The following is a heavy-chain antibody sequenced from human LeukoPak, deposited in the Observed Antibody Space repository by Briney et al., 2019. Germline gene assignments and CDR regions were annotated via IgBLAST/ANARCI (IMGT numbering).Heavy chain of an antibody. CDR1: GGSISSSSYY. CDR3: ARQGEYYDFWSGQDAFDI. J-gene: IGHJ3*02. V-gene: IGHV4-39*01. D-gene: IGHD3-3*01. Sequence: SETLSLTCTVSGGSISSSSYYWGWIRQPPGKGLEWIGSIYYSGSTYYNPSLKSRVTISVDTSKNQFSLKLSSVTAADTAVYYCARQGEYYDFWSGQDAFDIWGQGTMVTVSS. CDR2: IYYSGST.